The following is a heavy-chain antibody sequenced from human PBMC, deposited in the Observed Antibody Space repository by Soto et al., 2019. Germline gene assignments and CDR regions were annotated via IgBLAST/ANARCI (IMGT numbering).Heavy chain of an antibody. CDR2: IYYSGST. V-gene: IGHV4-39*01. CDR3: ASPVECSTTSCIR. CDR1: GGSISSSSYY. Sequence: PSETLSLTCTVSGGSISSSSYYWGWIRQPPGKGLEWIGSIYYSGSTYYNPSLKSRVTISVDTSKNQFSLKLSSVTAADTAVYYCASPVECSTTSCIRWGQGTLVTVS. D-gene: IGHD2-2*01. J-gene: IGHJ4*02.